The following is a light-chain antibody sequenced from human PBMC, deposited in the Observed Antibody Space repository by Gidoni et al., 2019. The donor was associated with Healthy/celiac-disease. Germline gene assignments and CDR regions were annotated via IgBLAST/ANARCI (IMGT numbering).Light chain of an antibody. V-gene: IGKV1-5*03. CDR3: QQYKSYSQT. CDR1: PNSSSW. J-gene: IGKJ1*01. CDR2: KAS. Sequence: DIKMTQSPSTLSASVGDRVTITCRASPNSSSWLAWYQQKPGKAPKLLIYKASSLESGVPSRFSGSGSGTEFTLTMSSLQPDDFATYYCQQYKSYSQTFGQGTKVEIK.